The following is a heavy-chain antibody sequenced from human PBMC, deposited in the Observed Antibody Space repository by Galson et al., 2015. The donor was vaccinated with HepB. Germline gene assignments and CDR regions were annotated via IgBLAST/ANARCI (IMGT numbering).Heavy chain of an antibody. Sequence: SLRLSCAASGFTFSSYAMHWVRQAPGKGLEWVAVISYDGSNKYYADSVKGRFTISRDNSKNTLYLQMNSLRAEDTAVYYCARDTAYYYDSSGYLDYWGQGTLVTVSS. CDR3: ARDTAYYYDSSGYLDY. D-gene: IGHD3-22*01. CDR1: GFTFSSYA. CDR2: ISYDGSNK. V-gene: IGHV3-30*04. J-gene: IGHJ4*02.